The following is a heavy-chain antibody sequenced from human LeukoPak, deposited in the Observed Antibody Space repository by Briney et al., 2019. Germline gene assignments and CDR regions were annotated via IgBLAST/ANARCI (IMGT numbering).Heavy chain of an antibody. D-gene: IGHD7-27*01. CDR2: ITGSGDKT. J-gene: IGHJ4*02. V-gene: IGHV3-23*01. Sequence: GGSLRLSCAASGFTFSHYAMSWVRQAPGKGLEWVSTITGSGDKTHYADSVRGRVTISRDSSRNTLYLQMNSLRAEDTAVYYCARAGDRLFDYWGQGTLVTVSS. CDR1: GFTFSHYA. CDR3: ARAGDRLFDY.